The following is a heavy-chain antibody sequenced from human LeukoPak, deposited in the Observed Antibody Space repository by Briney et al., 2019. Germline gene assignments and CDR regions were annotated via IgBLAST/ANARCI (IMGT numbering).Heavy chain of an antibody. J-gene: IGHJ4*02. D-gene: IGHD3-10*01. Sequence: SETLSLTCAVSGASIGSSHWWSWVRQPPGKGLEWIGEVYHSGDTNYNPSLRSRATISADKSNNQFSLRLNSVTAADTAVFYCARGEERGSGTVHFDFWGQGILVTVSS. V-gene: IGHV4-4*02. CDR2: VYHSGDT. CDR1: GASIGSSHW. CDR3: ARGEERGSGTVHFDF.